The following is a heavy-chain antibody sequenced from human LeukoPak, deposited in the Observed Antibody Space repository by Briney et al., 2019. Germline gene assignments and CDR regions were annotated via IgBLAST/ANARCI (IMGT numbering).Heavy chain of an antibody. V-gene: IGHV3-23*01. CDR2: ISSSADST. Sequence: GGSLRLSCEASGFTFSSYAMSWVRQAPGKGLAWVSVISSSADSTYYADSVKGRFTISRDNAKNTLYLQMNSLRVEDTAVYYCTRGSNWSFDSWGQGTLATVSS. D-gene: IGHD5-24*01. CDR1: GFTFSSYA. CDR3: TRGSNWSFDS. J-gene: IGHJ4*02.